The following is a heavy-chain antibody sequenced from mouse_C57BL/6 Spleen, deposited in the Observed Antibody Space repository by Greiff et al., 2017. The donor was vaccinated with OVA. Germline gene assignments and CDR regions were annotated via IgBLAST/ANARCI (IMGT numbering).Heavy chain of an antibody. Sequence: EVQRVESGPELVKPGASVKMSCKASGYTFTDYNMHWVKQSHGKSLEWIGYINPNNGGTSYNQKFKGKATLTVNKSSSTAYMELRSLTSEDSAVYYCVRSGWYFDVWGTGTTVTVSS. CDR3: VRSGWYFDV. V-gene: IGHV1-22*01. D-gene: IGHD1-1*01. J-gene: IGHJ1*03. CDR1: GYTFTDYN. CDR2: INPNNGGT.